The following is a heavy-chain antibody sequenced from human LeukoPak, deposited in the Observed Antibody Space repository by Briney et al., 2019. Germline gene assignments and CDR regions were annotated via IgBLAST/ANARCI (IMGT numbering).Heavy chain of an antibody. J-gene: IGHJ5*02. CDR1: GGSFSGYY. CDR2: INHSGST. D-gene: IGHD3-3*01. Sequence: SETLSLTCAVYGGSFSGYYWSWIRQPPGKGLEWIGEINHSGSTNYNPSLKSRVTISVDTSKNQFSLKLSSVTAADTAVYYCARERNRPTYYDFWSGLGSWFDPWGQGTLVTVSS. CDR3: ARERNRPTYYDFWSGLGSWFDP. V-gene: IGHV4-34*01.